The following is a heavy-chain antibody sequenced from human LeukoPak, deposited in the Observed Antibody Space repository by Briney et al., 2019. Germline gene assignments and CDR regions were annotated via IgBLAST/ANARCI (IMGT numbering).Heavy chain of an antibody. CDR2: IYYSGSS. Sequence: SETLSLTCTVSGGYISSYYWSWIRQPPGKGLEWIGYIYYSGSSDYNPSLKSRVTISVDTSKNQISLKLSSVTAADTAVYYCARANRYDLYFDYWGQGTLVTVSS. CDR1: GGYISSYY. D-gene: IGHD5-12*01. J-gene: IGHJ4*02. CDR3: ARANRYDLYFDY. V-gene: IGHV4-59*01.